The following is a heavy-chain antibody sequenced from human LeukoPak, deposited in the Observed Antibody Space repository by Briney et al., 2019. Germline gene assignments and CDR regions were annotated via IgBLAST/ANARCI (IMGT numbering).Heavy chain of an antibody. J-gene: IGHJ4*02. V-gene: IGHV3-23*01. CDR2: ISGGGDST. CDR1: GFTFSSYA. D-gene: IGHD2-2*01. Sequence: PGGSLRLSCAASGFTFSSYAMRWVRQAPGKGLEWVSTISGGGDSTYYADSVKGRFTISRDNSKNTLYLQMNSLRAEDTAVYYCAKGCANVVVVPSCNWGQGTLVTVSS. CDR3: AKGCANVVVVPSCN.